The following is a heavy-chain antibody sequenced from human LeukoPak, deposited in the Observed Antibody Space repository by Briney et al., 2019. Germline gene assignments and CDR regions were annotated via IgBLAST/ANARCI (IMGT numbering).Heavy chain of an antibody. CDR3: AKDRNDCSKPNSYGGRGVALDS. CDR2: INWSSGAI. J-gene: IGHJ4*02. D-gene: IGHD2-2*01. Sequence: GGSLRLSCVASGLTFHDYGMHWVRQTPGKGLEWGSGINWSSGAIAYAYSVKGRFTISRDDAKNSLYLQMASLRPEDPAIYYSAKDRNDCSKPNSYGGRGVALDSWGQGTLVTVSS. V-gene: IGHV3-9*01. CDR1: GLTFHDYG.